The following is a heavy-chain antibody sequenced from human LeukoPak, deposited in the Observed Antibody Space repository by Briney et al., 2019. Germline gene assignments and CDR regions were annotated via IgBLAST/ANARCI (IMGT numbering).Heavy chain of an antibody. J-gene: IGHJ3*02. CDR3: AKDGADQWLADDAFDI. D-gene: IGHD6-19*01. CDR1: GFTFSSYS. Sequence: GGSLRLSCAASGFTFSSYSVNWVRQAPGKGLEWVSSISSSSSYIYYADSVKGRFTISRDNAKNSLYLQMNSLRAEDTAVYYCAKDGADQWLADDAFDIWGQGTMVTVSS. V-gene: IGHV3-21*01. CDR2: ISSSSSYI.